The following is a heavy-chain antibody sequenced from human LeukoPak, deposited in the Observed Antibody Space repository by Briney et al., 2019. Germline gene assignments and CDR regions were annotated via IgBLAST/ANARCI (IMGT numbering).Heavy chain of an antibody. CDR3: TRDQDIVVVVAALRQREMGGFDP. CDR1: GYTFTNYD. V-gene: IGHV1-8*01. Sequence: ASVKVSCKASGYTFTNYDINWVRQATGQGPEWMGWMNPKSGNTGYAQKFQGRVTMTRNTSISTAYMELSSLRSDDTAVYYCTRDQDIVVVVAALRQREMGGFDPWGQGTLVTVSS. D-gene: IGHD2-15*01. CDR2: MNPKSGNT. J-gene: IGHJ5*02.